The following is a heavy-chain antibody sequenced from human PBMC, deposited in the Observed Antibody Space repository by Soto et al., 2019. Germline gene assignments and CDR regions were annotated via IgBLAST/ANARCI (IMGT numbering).Heavy chain of an antibody. V-gene: IGHV1-46*01. CDR3: AREKYYYDSSGYDKQYYFDY. Sequence: ALVKVSCKASGYTFTSYYMHWVRQAPGQGLEWMGIINPSGGSTSYAQKFQGRVTMTRDTSTSTVYMELSSLRSEDTAVYYCAREKYYYDSSGYDKQYYFDYWGQGTLVTVSS. J-gene: IGHJ4*02. CDR1: GYTFTSYY. D-gene: IGHD3-22*01. CDR2: INPSGGST.